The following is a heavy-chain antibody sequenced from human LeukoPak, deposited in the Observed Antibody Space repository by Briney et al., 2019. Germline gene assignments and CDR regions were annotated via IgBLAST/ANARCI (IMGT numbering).Heavy chain of an antibody. CDR2: ISSSGSTI. J-gene: IGHJ4*02. V-gene: IGHV3-48*03. D-gene: IGHD5-18*01. Sequence: GGSLRLSCAASGFTFSSYEMNWVRQAPGKGLEWVSYISSSGSTIYYADSVKGRFTISRDNAKDSLYLQMNSLRAEDTAVYYCASLDTSAVTDYWGQGTLVTVSS. CDR1: GFTFSSYE. CDR3: ASLDTSAVTDY.